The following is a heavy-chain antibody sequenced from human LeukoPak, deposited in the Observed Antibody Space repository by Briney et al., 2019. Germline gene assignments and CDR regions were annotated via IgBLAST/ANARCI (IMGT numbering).Heavy chain of an antibody. V-gene: IGHV4-38-2*02. CDR3: ANADTEDYFHY. CDR2: IYHDEST. J-gene: IGHJ4*02. CDR1: GYSISSDYY. D-gene: IGHD3-16*01. Sequence: PSETLSLTCTVSGYSISSDYYWGWVRQPPGKGLEWVGSIYHDESTFYNPSLKYRVTISLDRPKKQFSLRLASVTAADTAIYYCANADTEDYFHYWGQGTLVTLSS.